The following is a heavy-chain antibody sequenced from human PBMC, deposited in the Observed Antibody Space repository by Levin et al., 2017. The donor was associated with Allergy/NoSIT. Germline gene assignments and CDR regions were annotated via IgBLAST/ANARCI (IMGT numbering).Heavy chain of an antibody. CDR1: GFTFTNYA. CDR3: AKEDGFDSYYDVFDI. CDR2: ITGGGIT. V-gene: IGHV3-23*01. D-gene: IGHD5-12*01. Sequence: ETLSLTCAASGFTFTNYAMSWVRQAPGKGLEWVSAITGGGITYYADSVKGRFTISRDDSKNTLYLQMNSLRVEDTALYYCAKEDGFDSYYDVFDIWGQGTKVTVSS. J-gene: IGHJ3*02.